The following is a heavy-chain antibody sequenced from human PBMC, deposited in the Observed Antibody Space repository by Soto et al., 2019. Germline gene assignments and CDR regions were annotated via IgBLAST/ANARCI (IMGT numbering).Heavy chain of an antibody. CDR2: MQPSTGRT. Sequence: QVQLVQSGAEVREPGASVKVSCKASGYSFTSLDINWVRQTAGQGLEWMGWMQPSTGRTGYAQKFQCRVTMTSDTYTNTSYMELTTLTSDDTAFYYCGRGDSAGVDYWGKGTLVTVSS. CDR3: GRGDSAGVDY. CDR1: GYSFTSLD. D-gene: IGHD1-26*01. J-gene: IGHJ4*02. V-gene: IGHV1-8*01.